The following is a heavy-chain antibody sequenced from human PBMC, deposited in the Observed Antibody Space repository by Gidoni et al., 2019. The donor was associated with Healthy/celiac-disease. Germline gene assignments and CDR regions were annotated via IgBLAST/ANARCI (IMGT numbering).Heavy chain of an antibody. J-gene: IGHJ6*03. Sequence: EVQLLESGGGLVQPGGSLRLSCAASGFTFSSYAMSWVRQAPGKGLEWVSAISGSGGSTYYADSVKGRFTISRDNSKNTLYLQMNSLRAEDTAVYYCANSGDETHVWYYYYYMDVWGKGTTVTVSS. V-gene: IGHV3-23*01. CDR3: ANSGDETHVWYYYYYMDV. CDR2: ISGSGGST. CDR1: GFTFSSYA. D-gene: IGHD3-16*01.